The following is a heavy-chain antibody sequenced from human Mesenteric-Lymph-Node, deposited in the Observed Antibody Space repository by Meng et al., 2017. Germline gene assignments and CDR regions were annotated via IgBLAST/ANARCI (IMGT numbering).Heavy chain of an antibody. CDR2: INPSGVST. CDR1: GDTFTSYY. J-gene: IGHJ4*02. V-gene: IGHV1-46*03. Sequence: QVQVVQYGAEVKKPGASVKVSCKASGDTFTSYYIHWVRQAPGQGLEWMGKINPSGVSTSYAQKFQGRVTMTRDTSTSAVYMELSSLRSEDTAVYYCTRGGGGSGGRFDYWGQGTLVTVSS. CDR3: TRGGGGSGGRFDY. D-gene: IGHD6-19*01.